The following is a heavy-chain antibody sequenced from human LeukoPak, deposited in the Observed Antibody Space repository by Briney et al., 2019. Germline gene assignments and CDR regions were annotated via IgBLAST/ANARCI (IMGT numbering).Heavy chain of an antibody. CDR3: ARGGLLYDSSGYYRH. Sequence: PSETLSLTCTVSGGSISSYYWSWIRQPPGKGLEWIGYIYYSGSTNYNPSLKSRVTISVDTSKNQFSLKLSSVTAADTAVYYCARGGLLYDSSGYYRHWGQGTMVTVSS. CDR2: IYYSGST. D-gene: IGHD3-22*01. J-gene: IGHJ3*01. V-gene: IGHV4-59*08. CDR1: GGSISSYY.